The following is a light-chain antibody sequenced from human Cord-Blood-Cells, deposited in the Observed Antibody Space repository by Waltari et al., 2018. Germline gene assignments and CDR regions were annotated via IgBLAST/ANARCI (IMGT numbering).Light chain of an antibody. Sequence: QSALTQPASVSGSPGQSITIPYTGTSSDVGGYNYVSWYQQHPGKAPKLMIYEVSNRPSGVSNRFSGSKSGNTASLTISGLQAEDEADYYCSSYTSSSTLVFGTGTKVTVL. CDR3: SSYTSSSTLV. CDR1: SSDVGGYNY. J-gene: IGLJ1*01. V-gene: IGLV2-14*01. CDR2: EVS.